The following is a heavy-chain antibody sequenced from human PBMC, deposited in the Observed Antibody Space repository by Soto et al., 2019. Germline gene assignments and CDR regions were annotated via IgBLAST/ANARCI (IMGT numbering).Heavy chain of an antibody. D-gene: IGHD3-10*01. CDR1: GYSFTSYW. CDR2: IDPSDSYT. Sequence: GESLKISCKGSGYSFTSYWISWVRQMPGKGLEWMGRIDPSDSYTNYSPSFQGHVTISADKSISTAYLQWSSLKASDTAMYYWASGSYYNDPVTRVYYYGMDVWGQGTTVTVSS. CDR3: ASGSYYNDPVTRVYYYGMDV. J-gene: IGHJ6*02. V-gene: IGHV5-10-1*01.